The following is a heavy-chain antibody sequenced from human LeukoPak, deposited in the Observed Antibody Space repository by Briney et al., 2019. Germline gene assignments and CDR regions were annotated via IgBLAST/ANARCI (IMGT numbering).Heavy chain of an antibody. D-gene: IGHD3-16*01. CDR2: ITGYGAT. V-gene: IGHV3-23*01. Sequence: GGSLSLSCAASGFTFSNFAMMWVRPPPGTGLQWVSTITGYGATFYADSVRGRFTIFRDTSMNTLFLRMNSLGAEDTAVYYCAKGAGEGKVDLFDPWGRGALVTVFS. CDR1: GFTFSNFA. J-gene: IGHJ5*02. CDR3: AKGAGEGKVDLFDP.